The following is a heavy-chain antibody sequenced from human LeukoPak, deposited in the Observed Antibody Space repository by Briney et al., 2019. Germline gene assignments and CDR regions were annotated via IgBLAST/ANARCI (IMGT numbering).Heavy chain of an antibody. V-gene: IGHV4-61*02. CDR3: ARVGTVTKAWYFDL. D-gene: IGHD4-17*01. CDR2: IYSSGST. Sequence: SQTLSLTCTVSGGSISSGTYYWTWIRQPAGKGLEWIGRIYSSGSTSYNPSLDSRVRISIDTSKNQFSLKLSSVTAADTAVYYCARVGTVTKAWYFDLWGRGTLVTVSS. CDR1: GGSISSGTYY. J-gene: IGHJ2*01.